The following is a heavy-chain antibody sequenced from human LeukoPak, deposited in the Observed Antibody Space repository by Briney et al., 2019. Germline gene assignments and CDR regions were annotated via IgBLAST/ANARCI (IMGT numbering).Heavy chain of an antibody. CDR2: ISAYNGNT. V-gene: IGHV1-18*01. D-gene: IGHD3-10*01. CDR1: GYTFTSYG. J-gene: IGHJ6*02. Sequence: ASVKVSCKASGYTFTSYGISWVRQAPGQGLEWMGWISAYNGNTNYAQKLQGRVTMTTDTSTSTAYMELRSLRSDDTAVYYCARDVTMVRGARVYYYYGMDVWGQGTTATVSS. CDR3: ARDVTMVRGARVYYYYGMDV.